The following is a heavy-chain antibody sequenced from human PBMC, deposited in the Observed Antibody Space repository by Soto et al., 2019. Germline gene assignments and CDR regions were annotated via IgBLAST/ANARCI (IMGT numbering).Heavy chain of an antibody. D-gene: IGHD4-17*01. CDR3: ARANYGDYGLDY. CDR2: IIPILGIA. J-gene: IGHJ4*02. CDR1: GGTFSSYT. Sequence: QVQLVQSGAEVKKPGSSVKVSCKASGGTFSSYTISWVRQAPGQGLEWMGRIIPILGIANYAQKFQGRVTITADKSPSTAYMELSSLRSEDTAVYYCARANYGDYGLDYWGQGTLVTVSS. V-gene: IGHV1-69*02.